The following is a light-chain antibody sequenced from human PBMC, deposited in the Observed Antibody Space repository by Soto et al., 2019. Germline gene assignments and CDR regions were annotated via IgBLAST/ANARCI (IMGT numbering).Light chain of an antibody. Sequence: QSVLTQPPSMSAAPGQMVAISCSGTSSNIGDNSVSWYQHFPGTAPKVLIYDNNRRPSGIPDRFSGSKSGTSATLTIIGLQTGDEADYYCATWDSALSAGVFGGGTKLPS. CDR1: SSNIGDNS. CDR3: ATWDSALSAGV. V-gene: IGLV1-51*01. CDR2: DNN. J-gene: IGLJ3*02.